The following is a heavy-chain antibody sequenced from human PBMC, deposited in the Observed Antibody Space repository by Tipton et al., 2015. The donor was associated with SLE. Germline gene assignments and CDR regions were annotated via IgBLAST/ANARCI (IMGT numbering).Heavy chain of an antibody. CDR1: GGSINSDNHY. D-gene: IGHD1-26*01. CDR2: IYISGST. V-gene: IGHV4-61*09. CDR3: ASLEYSGSYSRDY. Sequence: TLSLTCTVSGGSINSDNHYWSWIRQPAGKGLEWIGHIYISGSTNYNPSLKTRVTISLDTSENQFSLKLSSVTAADTAVYFCASLEYSGSYSRDYWGQGTLVTVSS. J-gene: IGHJ4*02.